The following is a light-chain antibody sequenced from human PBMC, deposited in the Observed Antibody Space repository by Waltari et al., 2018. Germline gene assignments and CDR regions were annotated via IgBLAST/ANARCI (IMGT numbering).Light chain of an antibody. CDR1: QSLTKRY. CDR2: GAS. J-gene: IGKJ2*01. Sequence: EVVLTQSPATLSFSPGESATLSCRASQSLTKRYLAWYQQKPGQAPRLLIYGASSRAAGIPDRFRGSGSGTDFTLIISRLEPDDFAVYYCQQYGSSILYTFGQGTKLEIK. CDR3: QQYGSSILYT. V-gene: IGKV3-20*01.